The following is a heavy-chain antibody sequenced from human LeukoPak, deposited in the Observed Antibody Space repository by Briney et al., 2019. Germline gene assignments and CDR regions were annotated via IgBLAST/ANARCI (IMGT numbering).Heavy chain of an antibody. CDR2: LRYDGSNK. Sequence: SGGSLRLSCAASGFTFSSYGMHWVRQAPGKCLEWVAFLRYDGSNKYYADSVKGRFTISRDNSKNTLYLQMNSLRAEDTAVYYCARDPAPYSGYEYYYYMDVWGKGTTVTVSS. CDR3: ARDPAPYSGYEYYYYMDV. D-gene: IGHD5-12*01. CDR1: GFTFSSYG. J-gene: IGHJ6*03. V-gene: IGHV3-30*02.